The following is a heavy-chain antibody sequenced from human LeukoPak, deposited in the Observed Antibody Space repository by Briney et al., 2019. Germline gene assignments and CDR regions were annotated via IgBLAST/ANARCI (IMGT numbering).Heavy chain of an antibody. Sequence: GGSLRLSCSASGFTFSSYAMHWVRQAPGKGLEWVSGISGSGDSTYYADSVKGRFTISRDNSKNTLYLQMNSLRAEDTALYYCAKGHLAVASWGQGSLVTVSS. J-gene: IGHJ5*02. V-gene: IGHV3-23*01. CDR3: AKGHLAVAS. CDR2: ISGSGDST. CDR1: GFTFSSYA. D-gene: IGHD6-19*01.